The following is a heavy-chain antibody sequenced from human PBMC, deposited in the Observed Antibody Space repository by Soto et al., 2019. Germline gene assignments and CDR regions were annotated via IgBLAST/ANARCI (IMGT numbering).Heavy chain of an antibody. CDR2: TYYRSKWYN. V-gene: IGHV6-1*01. CDR3: ARGEPRFYYYGMDV. CDR1: GDSVSSNSAA. Sequence: SPTLSLSCAISGDSVSSNSAAWNWIRQSPSRGLEWLGRTYYRSKWYNDYAVSVKSRITINPDTSKNQFSLQLNSVTPEDTAVYYCARGEPRFYYYGMDVWGQGTTVTVSS. J-gene: IGHJ6*02. D-gene: IGHD1-1*01.